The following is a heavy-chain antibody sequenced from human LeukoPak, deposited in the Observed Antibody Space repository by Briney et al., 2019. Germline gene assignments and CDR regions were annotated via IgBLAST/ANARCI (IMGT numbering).Heavy chain of an antibody. Sequence: GGSLRLSCAASGFTVSSNYMSWVRQAPGKGLEWVSVIYSGGYTYYADSVKGRFTISRDNSKNTLYLQMNSLRADDTAVYHCARSDSFDVWGQGTMVTVSS. CDR3: ARSDSFDV. J-gene: IGHJ3*01. V-gene: IGHV3-66*01. CDR2: IYSGGYT. CDR1: GFTVSSNY.